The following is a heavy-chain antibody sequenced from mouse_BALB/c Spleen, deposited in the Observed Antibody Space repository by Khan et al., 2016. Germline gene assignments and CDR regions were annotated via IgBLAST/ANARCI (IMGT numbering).Heavy chain of an antibody. CDR3: ASLLLRFHY. CDR1: GFNILDTY. D-gene: IGHD1-1*01. CDR2: IDPANGNT. J-gene: IGHJ2*01. Sequence: EVQLQESGAELVKPRASVKLSCTASGFNILDTYMHWVKQRPEQGLEWIGRIDPANGNTKYDPKFQGKATVTADTSSNTAYLQLSSLTSEDTAVYYCASLLLRFHYWGQGTTLTVSS. V-gene: IGHV14-3*02.